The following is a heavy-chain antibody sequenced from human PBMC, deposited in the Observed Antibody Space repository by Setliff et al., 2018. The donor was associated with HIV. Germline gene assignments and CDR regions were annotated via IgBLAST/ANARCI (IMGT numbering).Heavy chain of an antibody. J-gene: IGHJ4*02. CDR2: IYTSGST. V-gene: IGHV4-61*02. CDR3: ARSRAAGFDY. D-gene: IGHD6-13*01. Sequence: SETLSLTCTVSGGSISSGSYYWSWIRQPAGKGLEWIGRIYTSGSTNYNPSLKSRVTISVDTSKNQFSLKLSSVTAADTAVYYCARSRAAGFDYWGQGTLVTVSS. CDR1: GGSISSGSYY.